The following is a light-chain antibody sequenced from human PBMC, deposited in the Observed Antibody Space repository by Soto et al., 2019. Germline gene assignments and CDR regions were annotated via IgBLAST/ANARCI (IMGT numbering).Light chain of an antibody. Sequence: DIVMTQSPDSLAVSLGERATINCKSSQSVLYSSNNKNYLAWYQQKPGQPPKLLIYWASTRESGVPDRFSASGSVTDFTLTISSLQADDVAVYYCQQYYVPPYTFCQGTNLEIK. J-gene: IGKJ2*01. CDR3: QQYYVPPYT. CDR2: WAS. V-gene: IGKV4-1*01. CDR1: QSVLYSSNNKNY.